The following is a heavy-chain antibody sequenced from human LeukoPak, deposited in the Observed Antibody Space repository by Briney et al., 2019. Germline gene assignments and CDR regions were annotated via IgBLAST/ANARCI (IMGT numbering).Heavy chain of an antibody. CDR3: ASKRGGYYPFDY. V-gene: IGHV3-21*01. Sequence: GGSLRFSCAASGFTFSSYSMNWVRQAPGKGLEWVSSISSSSGYIYYADSVKGRLTISRDNAKNSLFLQMNSLRAEDTAVYYCASKRGGYYPFDYWGQGTLVTVSS. J-gene: IGHJ4*02. CDR2: ISSSSGYI. CDR1: GFTFSSYS. D-gene: IGHD3-22*01.